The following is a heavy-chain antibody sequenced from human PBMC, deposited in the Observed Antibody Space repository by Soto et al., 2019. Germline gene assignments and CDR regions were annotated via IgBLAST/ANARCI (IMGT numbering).Heavy chain of an antibody. CDR1: GGSISSGGYY. Sequence: SEPLSLTCTVSGGSISSGGYYWSWIRQHPGKGLEWIGYIYYSGSTYYNPSLKSRVTISVDTSKNQFSLKLSSVTAADTAVYYCARDQVDTIFGVVNNWFDPWGQGTLVTVSS. V-gene: IGHV4-31*03. CDR2: IYYSGST. D-gene: IGHD3-3*01. J-gene: IGHJ5*02. CDR3: ARDQVDTIFGVVNNWFDP.